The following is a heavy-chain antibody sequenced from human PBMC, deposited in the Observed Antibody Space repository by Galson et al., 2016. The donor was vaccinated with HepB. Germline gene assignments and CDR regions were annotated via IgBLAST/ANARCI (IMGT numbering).Heavy chain of an antibody. Sequence: SLRLSCAASGFPFSTYGMSWVRQAPGKGLEWVSVISGSGGSIYSADSVKGRFTISRDNSKNRLYLQMNSLRADDTAVYYCAKKSLVAGTATYVFDNWGQGTLVTVSS. CDR3: AKKSLVAGTATYVFDN. J-gene: IGHJ4*02. V-gene: IGHV3-23*01. CDR2: ISGSGGSI. CDR1: GFPFSTYG. D-gene: IGHD6-19*01.